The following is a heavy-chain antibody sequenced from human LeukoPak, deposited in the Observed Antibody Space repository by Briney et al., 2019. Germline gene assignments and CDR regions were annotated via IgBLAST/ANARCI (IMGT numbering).Heavy chain of an antibody. D-gene: IGHD5-12*01. J-gene: IGHJ5*02. CDR1: GGTFSSSA. CDR3: AXXGIGVATIEWFDP. CDR2: IIPIFGAA. Sequence: SVKVSCKASGGTFSSSAISWVRQAPGQGLEWMGGIIPIFGAANYAQKLQGRVTMTTDTSTSTAYMELRSLRSDDTAVYYCAXXGIGVATIEWFDPWGQGTLVTVSS. V-gene: IGHV1-69*05.